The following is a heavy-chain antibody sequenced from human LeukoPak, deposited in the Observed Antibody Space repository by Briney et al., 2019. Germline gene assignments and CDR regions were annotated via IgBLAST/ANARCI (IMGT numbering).Heavy chain of an antibody. Sequence: ASVKVSCKASGYTFTSYAMHWVRQAPGQRLEWMGWINAGNGNTKYSQKLQGRVTITRDTSASTAYMELSSLRSEDTAVYYCARAPMTTVTLFDYWGQGTLVTVSS. CDR2: INAGNGNT. J-gene: IGHJ4*02. CDR3: ARAPMTTVTLFDY. V-gene: IGHV1-3*01. CDR1: GYTFTSYA. D-gene: IGHD4-17*01.